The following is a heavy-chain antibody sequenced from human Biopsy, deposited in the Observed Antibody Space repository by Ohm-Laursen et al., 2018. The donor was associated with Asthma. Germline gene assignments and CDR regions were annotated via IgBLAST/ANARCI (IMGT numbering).Heavy chain of an antibody. V-gene: IGHV1-24*01. Sequence: VSSVKVSCKISGYSLTDLSMHWVRQAPGQGLEWMGGHDHEEGGTVNARRFQGRVTMTEDTSTDPAYMELSSLSSDDTAVYYCASDFPKDYVRYNFQFWGQGTLVTVSS. CDR1: GYSLTDLS. CDR2: HDHEEGGT. CDR3: ASDFPKDYVRYNFQF. D-gene: IGHD4-17*01. J-gene: IGHJ4*02.